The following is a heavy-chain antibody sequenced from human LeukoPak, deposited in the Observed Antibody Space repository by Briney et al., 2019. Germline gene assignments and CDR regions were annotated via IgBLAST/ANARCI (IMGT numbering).Heavy chain of an antibody. CDR2: IYYSGST. V-gene: IGHV4-59*08. Sequence: SETLSLTCTVSGGSISSYYWSWIRQPPGKGLEWIGYIYYSGSTNYNPSLKSRVTISVDTSKNQFSLKLSSVTAADTAVYYCARHGPYALGGWFDPWGQGTLVTVSS. J-gene: IGHJ5*02. D-gene: IGHD2-2*01. CDR1: GGSISSYY. CDR3: ARHGPYALGGWFDP.